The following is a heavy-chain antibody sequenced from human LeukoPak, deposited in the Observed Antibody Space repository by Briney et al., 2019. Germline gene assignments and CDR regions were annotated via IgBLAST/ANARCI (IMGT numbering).Heavy chain of an antibody. CDR1: GFTFSFYG. CDR2: ISSNGGST. CDR3: VKGRGVLTTVTTHYFDY. D-gene: IGHD4-11*01. Sequence: PGGSLRLSCSASGFTFSFYGMHWVRQAPGKGLVYVSAISSNGGSTYYADSVKGRFTISRDNSKNTLSLQMSSLRAEDTVVYYCVKGRGVLTTVTTHYFDYWGQGSLVTVSS. V-gene: IGHV3-64D*09. J-gene: IGHJ4*02.